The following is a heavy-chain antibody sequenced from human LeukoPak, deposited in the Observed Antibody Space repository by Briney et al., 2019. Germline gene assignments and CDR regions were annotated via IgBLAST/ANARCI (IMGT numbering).Heavy chain of an antibody. CDR2: IYYSGST. CDR1: GGSINSSSYY. CDR3: ARGQLWLYY. V-gene: IGHV4-39*07. J-gene: IGHJ4*02. D-gene: IGHD5-18*01. Sequence: SETLSLTCTVSGGSINSSSYYWGWIRQPPGKGLEWIGNIYYSGSTNYNPSLKSRVTISVDTSKNQFSLKLSSVTAADTAVYYCARGQLWLYYWGQGTLVTVSS.